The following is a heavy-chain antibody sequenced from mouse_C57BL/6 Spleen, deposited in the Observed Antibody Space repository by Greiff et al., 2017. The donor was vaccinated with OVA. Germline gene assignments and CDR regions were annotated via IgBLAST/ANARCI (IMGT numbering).Heavy chain of an antibody. Sequence: DVKLVESGGDLVKPGGSLKLSCAASGFTFSSYGMSWVRQTPDKRLEWVATISSGGSYTYYPDSVKGRFTISRDNAKNTLYLQMSSLKSEDTAMYYCARQVWDEDAMDYWGQGTSVTVSS. V-gene: IGHV5-6*02. CDR3: ARQVWDEDAMDY. J-gene: IGHJ4*01. D-gene: IGHD4-1*01. CDR2: ISSGGSYT. CDR1: GFTFSSYG.